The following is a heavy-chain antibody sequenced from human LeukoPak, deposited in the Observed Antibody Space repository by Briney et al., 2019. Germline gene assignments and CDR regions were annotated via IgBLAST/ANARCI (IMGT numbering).Heavy chain of an antibody. Sequence: SETLSLTCTVSGGSISSYYWSWIRQPAGKGLEWIGRIYTSGSTNYNPSLQSRVTFFLDTSKNQFSLKLSSVSAADTAVYYCARVLGGTMVRGVIDYWGQGTLVTVSS. CDR3: ARVLGGTMVRGVIDY. J-gene: IGHJ4*02. CDR2: IYTSGST. V-gene: IGHV4-4*07. D-gene: IGHD3-10*01. CDR1: GGSISSYY.